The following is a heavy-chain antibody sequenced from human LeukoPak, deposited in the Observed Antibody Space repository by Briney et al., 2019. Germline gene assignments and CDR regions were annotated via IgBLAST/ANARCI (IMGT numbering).Heavy chain of an antibody. CDR3: ARAGQWFSDAFDI. Sequence: PGGSLRLSCAASGFTFSTYDMHWVRQATGKGLEWVSGIGTAYDTHYPDSVKGRFTISRENAKNSFYLQMNSLTVGDTAVYYCARAGQWFSDAFDIWGQGTMGTVSS. D-gene: IGHD3-22*01. CDR1: GFTFSTYD. CDR2: IGTAYDT. V-gene: IGHV3-13*01. J-gene: IGHJ3*02.